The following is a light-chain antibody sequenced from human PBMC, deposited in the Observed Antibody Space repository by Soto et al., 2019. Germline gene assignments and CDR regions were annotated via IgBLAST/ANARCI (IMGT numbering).Light chain of an antibody. CDR1: QDIRIY. V-gene: IGKV1-16*02. J-gene: IGKJ2*01. Sequence: DIQMTQSPSSLAASVGDTVTITCRASQDIRIYLAWFQQKPGEAPKSLIYAASNLQNGVPSKFSGSGSGTAFTLTITSLRPEDFATYYCQQYYIYPHTFGQGPQLEIK. CDR2: AAS. CDR3: QQYYIYPHT.